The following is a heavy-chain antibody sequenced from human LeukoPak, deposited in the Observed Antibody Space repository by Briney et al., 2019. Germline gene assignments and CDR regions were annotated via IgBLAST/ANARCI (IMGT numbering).Heavy chain of an antibody. CDR1: GFIFSGHG. V-gene: IGHV3-21*01. J-gene: IGHJ4*02. CDR3: ARDAVVTD. Sequence: PGGSLRLSCAASGFIFSGHGMHWVRQAPGKGLEWVSSISSSSSYIYYADSVKGRFTISRDNAKNSLYLQMNSLRAEDTAVYYCARDAVVTDWGQGTLVTVSS. D-gene: IGHD2-2*01. CDR2: ISSSSSYI.